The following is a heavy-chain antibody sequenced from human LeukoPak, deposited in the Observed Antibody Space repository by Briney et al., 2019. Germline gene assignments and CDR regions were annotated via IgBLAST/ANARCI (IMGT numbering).Heavy chain of an antibody. CDR1: GFSFQSYA. CDR3: AGDYNSLTGLNY. D-gene: IGHD3-9*01. J-gene: IGHJ4*02. V-gene: IGHV3-73*01. CDR2: IRTQANNDAA. Sequence: PGGSLRLSCEVSGFSFQSYAMTWVRQAPEKGLEWLGRIRTQANNDAAAYGASVKGRFIISRDDSRNTAYLQMNSLKTEDTAVYYCAGDYNSLTGLNYWGQGTLVTVSS.